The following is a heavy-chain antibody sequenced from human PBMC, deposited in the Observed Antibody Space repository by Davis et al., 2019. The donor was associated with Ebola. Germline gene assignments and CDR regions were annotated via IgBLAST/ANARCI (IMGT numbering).Heavy chain of an antibody. Sequence: GESLKISCAASGFTFSSYWMSWVRQAPGKGLEWVANIKQDGSEKYYVDSVKGRFTISRDNAKNSLYLQMNSLRAEDTAVYYCAREGYCSGGSCYHLDYWGQGTLVTVSS. CDR3: AREGYCSGGSCYHLDY. CDR1: GFTFSSYW. J-gene: IGHJ4*02. D-gene: IGHD2-15*01. V-gene: IGHV3-7*01. CDR2: IKQDGSEK.